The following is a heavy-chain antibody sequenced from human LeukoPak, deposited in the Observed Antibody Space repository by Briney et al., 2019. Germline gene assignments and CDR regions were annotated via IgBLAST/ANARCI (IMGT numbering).Heavy chain of an antibody. CDR3: ARTVVSYLIHNYYYMDV. D-gene: IGHD3-10*01. Sequence: GASVKVSCKASGYTFTSYYMHWVRQAPGQGLEWMGIINPSGGSTSYAQKFQGRVTITADESTSTAYMELSSLRSEDTAVYYCARTVVSYLIHNYYYMDVWGKGTTVTISS. CDR2: INPSGGST. CDR1: GYTFTSYY. J-gene: IGHJ6*03. V-gene: IGHV1-46*01.